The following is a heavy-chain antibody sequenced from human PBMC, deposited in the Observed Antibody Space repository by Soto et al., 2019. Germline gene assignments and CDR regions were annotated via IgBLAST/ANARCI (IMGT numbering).Heavy chain of an antibody. D-gene: IGHD3-10*01. J-gene: IGHJ6*02. CDR1: GYTLTELS. CDR3: ATPRAVRGVIITGEIGMDV. Sequence: ASVKVSCKVSGYTLTELSMHWLRQTPGKGLEWMGGFDPEDGETIYAQKFQGRVTMTEDTSTDTAYMELSSLRSEDTAVYYCATPRAVRGVIITGEIGMDVWGQGTTVTVSS. V-gene: IGHV1-24*01. CDR2: FDPEDGET.